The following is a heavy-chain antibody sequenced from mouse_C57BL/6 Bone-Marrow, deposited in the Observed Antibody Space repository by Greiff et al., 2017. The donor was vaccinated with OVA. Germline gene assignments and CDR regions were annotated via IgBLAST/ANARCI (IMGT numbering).Heavy chain of an antibody. CDR1: GYTFTSYW. CDR2: IHPNSGST. CDR3: ARDYGSSRFGY. Sequence: QVQLQQPGAELVKPGASVKLSCKASGYTFTSYWMHWVKQRPGQGLEWIGMIHPNSGSTNYNEKFKSKATLTVDKSSSTAYMQLSSLTSEDSAVYYCARDYGSSRFGYWGQGTTLTVSS. D-gene: IGHD1-1*01. V-gene: IGHV1-64*01. J-gene: IGHJ2*01.